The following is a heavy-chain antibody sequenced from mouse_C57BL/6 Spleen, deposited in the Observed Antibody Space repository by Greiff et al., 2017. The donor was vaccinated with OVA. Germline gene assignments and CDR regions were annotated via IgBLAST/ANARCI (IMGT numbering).Heavy chain of an antibody. D-gene: IGHD2-3*01. V-gene: IGHV1-53*01. Sequence: QVQLKQPGTELVKPGASVKLSCKASGYTFTSYWMHWVTQRPGQGLEWIGNINPSNGGTNYNEKFKSKATLTVDKSSSTAYMQLSSLTSEDSAVYYCAREGYDGYSFAYWGQGTLVTVSA. CDR1: GYTFTSYW. J-gene: IGHJ3*01. CDR3: AREGYDGYSFAY. CDR2: INPSNGGT.